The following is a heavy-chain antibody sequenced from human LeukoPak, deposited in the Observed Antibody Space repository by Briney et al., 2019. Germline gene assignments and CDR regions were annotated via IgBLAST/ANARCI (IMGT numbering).Heavy chain of an antibody. D-gene: IGHD3-10*01. CDR1: GFIFSSYA. V-gene: IGHV3-23*01. CDR3: AKYTGSGSYPGY. J-gene: IGHJ4*02. CDR2: ISGSGGST. Sequence: PGGSLRLSCAASGFIFSSYAMSWVRQAPGKGLEWVSAISGSGGSTYYADSVKGRFTISRDNSKNTLYLQMNSLRAEDTAVYYCAKYTGSGSYPGYWGQGTLVTVSS.